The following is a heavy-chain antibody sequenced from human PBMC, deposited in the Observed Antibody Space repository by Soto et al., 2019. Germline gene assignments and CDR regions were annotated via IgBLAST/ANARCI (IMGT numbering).Heavy chain of an antibody. Sequence: LRLSCAASGFTFSSYGMHWVRQAPGKGLEWVAVISYDGSNKYYADSVRGRFTISRDNSKNTLYLQMNSLKAEDTAIYYCVKERMQQYQVLPFFEYWGQGTQVTAPQ. CDR2: ISYDGSNK. D-gene: IGHD2-2*01. CDR3: VKERMQQYQVLPFFEY. CDR1: GFTFSSYG. V-gene: IGHV3-30*18. J-gene: IGHJ4*02.